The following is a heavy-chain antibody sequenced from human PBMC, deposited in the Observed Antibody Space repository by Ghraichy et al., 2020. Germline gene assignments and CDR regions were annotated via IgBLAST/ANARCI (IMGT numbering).Heavy chain of an antibody. CDR1: GFTFSSYN. CDR2: IGSSGSDM. Sequence: GESLNISCAASGFTFSSYNMNWVRQAPGKGLEWVSSIGSSGSDMYYADSVRGRFTISRDNAKSSLYLQMQSMRAEDTAVYYCARDWHSSGNIYYIDYWGQGTLVTVSS. D-gene: IGHD6-19*01. J-gene: IGHJ4*02. V-gene: IGHV3-21*01. CDR3: ARDWHSSGNIYYIDY.